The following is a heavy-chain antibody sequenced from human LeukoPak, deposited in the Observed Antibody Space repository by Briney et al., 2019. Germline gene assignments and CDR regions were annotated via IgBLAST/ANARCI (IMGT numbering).Heavy chain of an antibody. CDR2: IYYSGST. Sequence: SETLSLTCTVSGGSISSYYWSWNRQPPGKGLEWIGYIYYSGSTNYNPSLKSRVTISVDTSKNQFSLKLSSVTAADTAIYYCARDFSSSSTVYYYYYMDVWGKGTTVTVSS. CDR3: ARDFSSSSTVYYYYYMDV. J-gene: IGHJ6*03. CDR1: GGSISSYY. V-gene: IGHV4-59*12. D-gene: IGHD6-6*01.